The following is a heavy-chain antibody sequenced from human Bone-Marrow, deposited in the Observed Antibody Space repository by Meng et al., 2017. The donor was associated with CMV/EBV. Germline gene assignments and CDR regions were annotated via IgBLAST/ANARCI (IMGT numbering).Heavy chain of an antibody. CDR3: ARENNYYYYYGMDV. CDR2: ISSSSTSI. J-gene: IGHJ6*02. D-gene: IGHD2/OR15-2a*01. Sequence: GESLKISCAASGFTFSSYTMNWVRQTPGKGLEWVSYISSSSTSIYYLGSVEGRFTISRDNAKNALYLQMDSLRAEDTAVYYCARENNYYYYYGMDVWGQGTTVTVSS. CDR1: GFTFSSYT. V-gene: IGHV3-48*04.